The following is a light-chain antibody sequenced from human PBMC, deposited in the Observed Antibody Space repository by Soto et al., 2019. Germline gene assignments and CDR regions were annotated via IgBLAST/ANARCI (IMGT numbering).Light chain of an antibody. Sequence: QSVLTQPPSVSAAPGQKVTISCSGSRSNIGKNYVTWYQQLPGTAPKLLIYDNNQRPSGIPDRFSGSKSGTSATLGITGLQTGDEAEYYCGTWDSSLSAVVFGGGTKLTVL. CDR2: DNN. CDR1: RSNIGKNY. CDR3: GTWDSSLSAVV. J-gene: IGLJ2*01. V-gene: IGLV1-51*01.